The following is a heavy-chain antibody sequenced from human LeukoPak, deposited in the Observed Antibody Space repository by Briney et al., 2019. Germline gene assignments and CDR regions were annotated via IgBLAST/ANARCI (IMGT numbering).Heavy chain of an antibody. Sequence: SETLSLTCTVSGGSISSYYWSWIRQPPGKGLEWIGYIYYSGSTNYNPPLKSRVTISVDTSKNQFSLKLSSVTAADTAVYYCARLRNGERYGMDVWGQGTTVTVSS. V-gene: IGHV4-59*08. CDR1: GGSISSYY. CDR3: ARLRNGERYGMDV. D-gene: IGHD1-26*01. CDR2: IYYSGST. J-gene: IGHJ6*02.